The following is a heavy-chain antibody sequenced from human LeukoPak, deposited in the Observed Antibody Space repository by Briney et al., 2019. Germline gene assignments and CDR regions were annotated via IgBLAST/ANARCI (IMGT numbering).Heavy chain of an antibody. Sequence: SETLSLTCAVYGGSFRGYYWSWIRQPPGKGLEWIGEINHSGSTNYNPSLKSRVTISVDTSKNQFSLKLSSVTAADTAVYYCARPTAPIVWDGGLIHANAFDIWGQGTMVTVSS. CDR3: ARPTAPIVWDGGLIHANAFDI. J-gene: IGHJ3*02. CDR2: INHSGST. D-gene: IGHD3-16*01. CDR1: GGSFRGYY. V-gene: IGHV4-34*01.